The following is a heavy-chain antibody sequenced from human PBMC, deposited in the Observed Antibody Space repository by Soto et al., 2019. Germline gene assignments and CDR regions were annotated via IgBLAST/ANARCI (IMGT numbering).Heavy chain of an antibody. CDR2: INHSGST. D-gene: IGHD6-6*01. CDR1: GGSFSGYY. J-gene: IGHJ6*03. V-gene: IGHV4-34*01. Sequence: SETLSLTCAVYGGSFSGYYWSWIRRPPGKGLEWIGEINHSGSTNYNPSLKSRVTISVDTSKNQFSLKLSSVTAADTAVYYCARGRALGSSSYYYYYYMDVWGKGTTVTVSS. CDR3: ARGRALGSSSYYYYYYMDV.